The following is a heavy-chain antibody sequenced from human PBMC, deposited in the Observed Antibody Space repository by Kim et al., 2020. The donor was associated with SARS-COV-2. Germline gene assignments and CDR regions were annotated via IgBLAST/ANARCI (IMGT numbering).Heavy chain of an antibody. CDR2: IKSKTDGGTT. CDR1: GFTFSNAW. Sequence: GGSLRLSCAASGFTFSNAWMSWVRQAPGKGLEWVGRIKSKTDGGTTDYAAPVKGRFTISRDDSKNTLYLQMNSLKTEDTAVYYCTTITMVRGQPRNYWGQGTLVTVSS. J-gene: IGHJ4*02. CDR3: TTITMVRGQPRNY. V-gene: IGHV3-15*01. D-gene: IGHD3-10*01.